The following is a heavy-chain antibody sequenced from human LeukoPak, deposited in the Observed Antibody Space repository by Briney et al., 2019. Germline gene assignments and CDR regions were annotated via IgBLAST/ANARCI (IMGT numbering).Heavy chain of an antibody. V-gene: IGHV3-74*01. CDR2: INGDGGAI. J-gene: IGHJ5*02. CDR3: VRALPRTSGS. CDR1: GFSFSTAW. D-gene: IGHD3-10*01. Sequence: GGSLRLSRVASGFSFSTAWMHWARQPPGKGLVWVSHINGDGGAINYEDDVKGRFTISSDNAKSTLYLQMNSLRVEDTAVYYCVRALPRTSGSWGQGTLVTVSS.